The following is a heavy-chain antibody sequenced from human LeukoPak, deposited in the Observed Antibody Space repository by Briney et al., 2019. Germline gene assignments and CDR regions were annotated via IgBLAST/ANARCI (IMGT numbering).Heavy chain of an antibody. J-gene: IGHJ4*02. V-gene: IGHV4-39*01. D-gene: IGHD3-10*01. CDR1: GGSISSSSYY. CDR2: IYYSGST. Sequence: SETLSLTCTVSGGSISSSSYYWGWIRQPPGKGLEWIGNIYYSGSTYYNPSLKSRVTISVDTSKNQFSLKLSSVTAADMAVYYCARHVGDYYGSGSYLFYFDYWGQGTLVTVSS. CDR3: ARHVGDYYGSGSYLFYFDY.